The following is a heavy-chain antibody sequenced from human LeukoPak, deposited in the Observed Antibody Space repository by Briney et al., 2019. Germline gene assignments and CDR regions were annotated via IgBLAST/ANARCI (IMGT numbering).Heavy chain of an antibody. CDR3: ARCTTGRTFGSLREIKRSREIDY. V-gene: IGHV3-21*01. CDR2: ISSSSSNI. Sequence: GGSLRLSCAASGFTFSDSYMTWVRQAPGKGLEWVSSISSSSSNIYYADSVKGRFTISRDNAKNSLYLQMNSLRVEDTAVYYCARCTTGRTFGSLREIKRSREIDYWGQGTLVTVSS. CDR1: GFTFSDSY. J-gene: IGHJ4*02. D-gene: IGHD1-1*01.